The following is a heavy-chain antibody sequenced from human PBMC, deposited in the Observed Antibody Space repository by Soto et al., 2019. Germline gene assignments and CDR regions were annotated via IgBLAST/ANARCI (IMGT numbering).Heavy chain of an antibody. CDR3: ARDLYSSSARYFDY. CDR2: ISSSSSYI. V-gene: IGHV3-21*01. D-gene: IGHD6-6*01. CDR1: GFTFSSYS. Sequence: EVQLVESGGGLVKPGGSLRLSCSASGFTFSSYSMNWVRQAPGKGLEWVSSISSSSSYIYYADSVKGRFTISRDNAKNSLYLQMNSLRAEDTAVYYCARDLYSSSARYFDYWGQGTLVTVSS. J-gene: IGHJ4*02.